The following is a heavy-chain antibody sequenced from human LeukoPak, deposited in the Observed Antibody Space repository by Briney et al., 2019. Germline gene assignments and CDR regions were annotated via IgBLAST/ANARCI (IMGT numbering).Heavy chain of an antibody. Sequence: KTGRSLRLSCAASGFTFSSYSMNWVRQAPGKGLEWVSSISSSSSYIYYADSVKGRFTISRDNAKNSLYLQMNSLRAEDTAVYYCARDYGGNSRPPFDYWGQGTLVTVSS. D-gene: IGHD4-23*01. CDR2: ISSSSSYI. J-gene: IGHJ4*02. CDR1: GFTFSSYS. CDR3: ARDYGGNSRPPFDY. V-gene: IGHV3-21*01.